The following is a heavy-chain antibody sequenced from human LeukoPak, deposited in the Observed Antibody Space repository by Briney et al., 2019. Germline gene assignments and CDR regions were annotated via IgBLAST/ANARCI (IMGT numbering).Heavy chain of an antibody. J-gene: IGHJ4*02. CDR1: GYSISSGYY. V-gene: IGHV4-38-2*02. CDR2: IYHSGST. Sequence: PSETLSLTCTVSGYSISSGYYWGWIRQPPGKGLEWIGSIYHSGSTYYNPSPKSRVTISVDTSKNQFSLKLSSVTAADTAVYYCAKATGYLLWGQGTLVTVSS. CDR3: AKATGYLL. D-gene: IGHD1-14*01.